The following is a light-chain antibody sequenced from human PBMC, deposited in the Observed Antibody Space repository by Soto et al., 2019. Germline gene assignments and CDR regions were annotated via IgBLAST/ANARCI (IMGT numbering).Light chain of an antibody. CDR2: GAS. J-gene: IGKJ1*01. V-gene: IGKV3-20*01. CDR3: QRYGSSLTWT. CDR1: QSVPSR. Sequence: EIVITDAPATPSVSPVEDVTLSCRASQSVPSRIAWYQQKPGQAPRLLIYGASVRATGVPDRFIGSGSGTDFTLTISRLEPEDLAVYYCQRYGSSLTWTFGQGTKWIS.